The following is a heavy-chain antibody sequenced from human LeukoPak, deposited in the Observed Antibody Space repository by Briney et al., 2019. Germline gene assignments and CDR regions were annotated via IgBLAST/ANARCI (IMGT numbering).Heavy chain of an antibody. V-gene: IGHV3-23*01. D-gene: IGHD2-15*01. CDR3: AKQLGYCSDGSCYFPY. J-gene: IGHJ4*02. CDR1: GFTFSSSA. Sequence: GGSLRLSCAASGFTFSSSAMSWVRQAPGKGLEWVSAMSNNGGYTYYADSVQGRFTISRDNSKSTLCLQMNSLRAEDTAVYYCAKQLGYCSDGSCYFPYWGQGTLVTVSS. CDR2: MSNNGGYT.